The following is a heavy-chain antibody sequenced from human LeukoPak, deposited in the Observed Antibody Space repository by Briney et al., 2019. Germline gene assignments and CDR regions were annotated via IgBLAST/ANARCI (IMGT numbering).Heavy chain of an antibody. Sequence: PSETLSLTCTVSGGSISSGSYYWSWIRQPAGKGLEWIGRIYTSGSTNYNPSLKRRVTISVDTSKNQFSLKLSSVTAADTAVYYCARAGDFWSGYYVDYWGQGTLVTVSS. CDR2: IYTSGST. CDR3: ARAGDFWSGYYVDY. J-gene: IGHJ4*02. D-gene: IGHD3-3*01. CDR1: GGSISSGSYY. V-gene: IGHV4-61*02.